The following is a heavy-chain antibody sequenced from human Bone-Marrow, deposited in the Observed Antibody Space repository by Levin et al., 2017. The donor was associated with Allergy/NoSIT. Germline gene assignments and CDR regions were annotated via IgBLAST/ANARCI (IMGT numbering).Heavy chain of an antibody. D-gene: IGHD3-3*01. Sequence: KISCKASGGTFSSYAISWVRQAPGQGLEWMGGIIPIFGTANYAQKFQGRVTITADKSTSTAYMELSSLRSEDTAVYYCARGVYYDFWSGYPHMDVWGKGTTVTVSS. CDR1: GGTFSSYA. V-gene: IGHV1-69*06. J-gene: IGHJ6*03. CDR3: ARGVYYDFWSGYPHMDV. CDR2: IIPIFGTA.